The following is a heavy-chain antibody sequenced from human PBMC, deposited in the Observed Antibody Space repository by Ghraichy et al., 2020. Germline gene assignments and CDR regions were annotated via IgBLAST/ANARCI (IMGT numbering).Heavy chain of an antibody. V-gene: IGHV4-34*01. Sequence: ESLNISCAVYGGSFSGYYWSWIRQPPGKGLEWIGEINHSGSTNYNPSLKSRVTISVDTSKNQFSLKLSSVTAADTAVYYCARGPDYYDSRQDAFDIWGQGTMVTVSS. D-gene: IGHD3-22*01. CDR2: INHSGST. J-gene: IGHJ3*02. CDR1: GGSFSGYY. CDR3: ARGPDYYDSRQDAFDI.